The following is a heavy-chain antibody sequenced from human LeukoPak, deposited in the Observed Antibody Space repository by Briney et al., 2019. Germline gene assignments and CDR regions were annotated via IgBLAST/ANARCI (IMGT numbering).Heavy chain of an antibody. J-gene: IGHJ5*02. Sequence: GASVKVSCKASGYTFTGYYMHWVRQAPGQGLEWMGWINPNSGGTNYAQKFQGRVTMTRDTSISTAYMELSRLRSDDTAVYYCAREKLVRNSWFDPWGQGTLVTVSS. V-gene: IGHV1-2*02. CDR1: GYTFTGYY. CDR2: INPNSGGT. CDR3: AREKLVRNSWFDP. D-gene: IGHD6-13*01.